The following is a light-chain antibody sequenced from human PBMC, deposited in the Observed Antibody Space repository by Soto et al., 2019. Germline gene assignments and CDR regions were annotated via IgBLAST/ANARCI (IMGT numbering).Light chain of an antibody. CDR2: EVT. Sequence: QSVLTQPASVSGSPGQSITISCTGTSSDVGAYNLVSWYQHHPGRAPKLIIYEVTIRPSGVSNRFSGSKSGNTASLTISGLQAEDEADYYCSSYTTSAPYVFGSGTKVTVL. V-gene: IGLV2-14*01. CDR3: SSYTTSAPYV. J-gene: IGLJ1*01. CDR1: SSDVGAYNL.